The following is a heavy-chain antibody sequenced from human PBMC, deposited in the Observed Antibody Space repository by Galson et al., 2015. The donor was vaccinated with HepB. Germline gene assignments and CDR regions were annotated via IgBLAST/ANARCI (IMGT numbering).Heavy chain of an antibody. D-gene: IGHD5-12*01. CDR3: ARDVHFGYSGYDYLDY. V-gene: IGHV3-11*04. CDR1: GFTFSDYY. CDR2: ISSSSSTI. J-gene: IGHJ4*02. Sequence: SLRLSCAASGFTFSDYYMSWIRQAPGKGLEWVSYISSSSSTIYYADSVKGRFTISRDNAKNSLYLQMNSLRDEDTAVYYCARDVHFGYSGYDYLDYWGQGTLVTVSS.